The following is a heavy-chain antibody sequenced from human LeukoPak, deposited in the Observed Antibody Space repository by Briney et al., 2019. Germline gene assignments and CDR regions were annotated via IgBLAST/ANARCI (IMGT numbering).Heavy chain of an antibody. D-gene: IGHD6-13*01. J-gene: IGHJ5*02. CDR3: AKDREEQLVRGWFDP. Sequence: QTGGSLRLSCAAYGFTFSKYSMHWVRQAPGKGLEWVSFMRYNGGNGYYADSVKGRFTISRDNLKSMLYLQMNSLRTDDTGLYFCAKDREEQLVRGWFDPWGQGTLVTVSS. V-gene: IGHV3-30*02. CDR2: MRYNGGNG. CDR1: GFTFSKYS.